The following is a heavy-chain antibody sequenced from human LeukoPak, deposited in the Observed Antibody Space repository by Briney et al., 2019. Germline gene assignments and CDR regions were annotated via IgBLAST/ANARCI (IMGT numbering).Heavy chain of an antibody. J-gene: IGHJ6*03. V-gene: IGHV1-24*01. CDR1: GYTLTELS. CDR3: ATRYCSGGSCPNYYYYYINV. CDR2: FDPEVGKT. Sequence: GASVKVSCKVSGYTLTELSMHWVRQAPGKGLEWMGGFDPEVGKTIDAQKFQGRVTMTEYTSTDTAYMELSSLRSEDTAVYYCATRYCSGGSCPNYYYYYINVWGKGTTVTISS. D-gene: IGHD2-15*01.